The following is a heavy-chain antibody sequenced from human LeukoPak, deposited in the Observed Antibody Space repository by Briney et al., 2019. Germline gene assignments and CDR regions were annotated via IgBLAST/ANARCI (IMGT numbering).Heavy chain of an antibody. D-gene: IGHD2-15*01. CDR3: ARRYCSGGSCFAGGYFDY. Sequence: PGGSLRLSCAASRFTFNNYAMHWVRQAPGKGLEWVAVISYDGSDKYYADSVKGRFTVSRDNSKNTLYLQMNSLRAEDTAVYYCARRYCSGGSCFAGGYFDYWGQGTLSPSPQ. J-gene: IGHJ4*02. CDR1: RFTFNNYA. V-gene: IGHV3-30-3*01. CDR2: ISYDGSDK.